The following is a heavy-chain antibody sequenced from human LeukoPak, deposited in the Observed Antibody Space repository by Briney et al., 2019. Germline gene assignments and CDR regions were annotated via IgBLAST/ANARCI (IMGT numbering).Heavy chain of an antibody. J-gene: IGHJ3*02. CDR2: IYDSGST. CDR1: GGSFSSYY. D-gene: IGHD4-11*01. V-gene: IGHV4-59*12. CDR3: ARGTVLASAVTTRGSNAFDI. Sequence: AGTLCLTCVASGGSFSSYYWHWVRQAPGKGLEWVGCIYDSGSTNYYPSLMRRVTISVDTSKNQFSLQLSTVTAADTAVYYCARGTVLASAVTTRGSNAFDIWGQGTMVTVSS.